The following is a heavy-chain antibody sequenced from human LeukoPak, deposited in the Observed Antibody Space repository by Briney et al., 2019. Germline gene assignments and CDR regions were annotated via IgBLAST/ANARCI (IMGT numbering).Heavy chain of an antibody. D-gene: IGHD4-11*01. CDR3: ARDYSNYLQFDY. CDR2: IYYSGST. V-gene: IGHV4-59*01. J-gene: IGHJ4*02. CDR1: GGSISSYY. Sequence: SETLSLTCTVSGGSISSYYWSWIRQPPGKGLEWIGYIYYSGSTNYNPSLKSRVTISVDTSKNQFSLKLSSVTAADTAVYYCARDYSNYLQFDYWGQGTLVTVSS.